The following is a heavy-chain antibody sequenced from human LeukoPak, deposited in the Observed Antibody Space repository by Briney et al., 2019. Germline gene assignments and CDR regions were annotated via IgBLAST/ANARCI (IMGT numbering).Heavy chain of an antibody. Sequence: SETLSLTCTVSGGSISSNTHFWGWIRQPPGKGLEWIGTIYYSGSTYYNPSLKSRVTISVDTSKNQFSLKLSSVTAADTAVYYCARGSPFTGYSYGFRGFDPWGQGTLVTVSS. CDR1: GGSISSNTHF. D-gene: IGHD5-18*01. CDR3: ARGSPFTGYSYGFRGFDP. J-gene: IGHJ5*02. V-gene: IGHV4-39*07. CDR2: IYYSGST.